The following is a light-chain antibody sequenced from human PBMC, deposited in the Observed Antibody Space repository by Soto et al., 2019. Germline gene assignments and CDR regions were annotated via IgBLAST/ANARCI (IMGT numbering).Light chain of an antibody. J-gene: IGLJ3*02. CDR2: LNSDGSH. CDR1: SGHSSYA. CDR3: AAWDDSLNGNWV. Sequence: QSVLTQSPSASASLGASVKLTCTLSSGHSSYAIAWHQQQPEKGPRYLMKLNSDGSHSKGDGIPDRFSGSSSGAERYLTISSLQSEDEADYYCAAWDDSLNGNWVFGGGTKLTVL. V-gene: IGLV4-69*01.